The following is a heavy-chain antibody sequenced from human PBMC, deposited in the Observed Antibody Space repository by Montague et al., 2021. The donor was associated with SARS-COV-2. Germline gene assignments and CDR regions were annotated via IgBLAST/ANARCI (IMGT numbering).Heavy chain of an antibody. D-gene: IGHD6-19*01. CDR3: ATQEDPSGWIPGPFDF. CDR1: GDSINSYY. Sequence: SETLSLTCTVSGDSINSYYWSWIRQSPGKGLDRIGSMYYRGSTYYNPSLKSRVFISVDTTKKQLSLTLTSVTAADTAVYYCATQEDPSGWIPGPFDFWGQGTLLSVSS. J-gene: IGHJ4*02. V-gene: IGHV4-59*04. CDR2: MYYRGST.